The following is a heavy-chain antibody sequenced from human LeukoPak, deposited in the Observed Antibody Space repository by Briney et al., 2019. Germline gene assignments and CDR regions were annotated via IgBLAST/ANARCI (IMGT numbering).Heavy chain of an antibody. Sequence: GGSLRLSCAGSGFTFSIYAMTWVRQAPGKGLEWVSSISGRGDSTNYADSVKGRFTISRDNSKNTLYMQMSGLKVEDTAVYYCAKGGNIRILDYYYYMDVWGKGTTVTVSS. D-gene: IGHD2/OR15-2a*01. J-gene: IGHJ6*03. CDR1: GFTFSIYA. CDR2: ISGRGDST. V-gene: IGHV3-23*01. CDR3: AKGGNIRILDYYYYMDV.